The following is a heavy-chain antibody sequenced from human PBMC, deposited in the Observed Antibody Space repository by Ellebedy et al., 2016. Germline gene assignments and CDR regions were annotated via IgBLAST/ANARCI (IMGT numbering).Heavy chain of an antibody. J-gene: IGHJ6*02. CDR3: ARLHRDFFYYYGLDV. CDR2: NYPNSGGA. CDR1: GYTFTDFY. D-gene: IGHD3-16*02. V-gene: IGHV1-2*02. Sequence: ASVKVSCKASGYTFTDFYIHWVRQAPGQGLEWMGWNYPNSGGADFAPKFRGRVTMTSDTSINTAYLELSSLTSGDTAVYYCARLHRDFFYYYGLDVWGQGTTVTVSS.